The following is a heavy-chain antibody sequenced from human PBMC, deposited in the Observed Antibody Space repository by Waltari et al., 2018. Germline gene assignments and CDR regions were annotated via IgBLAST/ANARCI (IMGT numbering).Heavy chain of an antibody. CDR3: ARTTTLAASDAFDI. D-gene: IGHD6-13*01. CDR2: IYHSGST. J-gene: IGHJ3*02. V-gene: IGHV4-38-2*01. Sequence: QVQLQESGPGLVKPSETLSLTCAVPGYSISRGYYWGWIRQPPGKGLEWIGSIYHSGSTYYNPSRKSRVTISVDTSKNQFSLKRSSATAADTAVYYCARTTTLAASDAFDIRGQGTMVTVSS. CDR1: GYSISRGYY.